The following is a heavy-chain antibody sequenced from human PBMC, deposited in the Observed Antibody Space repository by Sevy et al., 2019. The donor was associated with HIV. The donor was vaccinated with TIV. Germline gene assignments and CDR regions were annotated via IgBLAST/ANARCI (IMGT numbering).Heavy chain of an antibody. CDR2: ISYDGRNNK. CDR1: GFTFSDYS. D-gene: IGHD2-8*01. Sequence: GGSLRLSCAASGFTFSDYSMHWVRLAPGKGLEWVAVISYDGRNNKYNADSVKGRFTISRDNSKNTLYLQMNSLRVEDTAIYYCAKDRGDILHSAFDYWGQGTLVTVSS. V-gene: IGHV3-30*04. J-gene: IGHJ4*02. CDR3: AKDRGDILHSAFDY.